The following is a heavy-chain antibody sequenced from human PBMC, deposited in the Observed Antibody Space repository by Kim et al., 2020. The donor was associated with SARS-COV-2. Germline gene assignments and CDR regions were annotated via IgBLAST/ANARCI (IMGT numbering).Heavy chain of an antibody. Sequence: GGSLRLSCAASGFTFSSYAMSWVRQAPGKGLEWVSAISGSGGSTYYADSVKGRFTISRDNSKNTLYLQMNSLRAVDTAVYYCAKDTPRYCSGGSCRYFDPWGQGTLVTVSS. CDR3: AKDTPRYCSGGSCRYFDP. V-gene: IGHV3-23*01. CDR2: ISGSGGST. J-gene: IGHJ5*02. CDR1: GFTFSSYA. D-gene: IGHD2-15*01.